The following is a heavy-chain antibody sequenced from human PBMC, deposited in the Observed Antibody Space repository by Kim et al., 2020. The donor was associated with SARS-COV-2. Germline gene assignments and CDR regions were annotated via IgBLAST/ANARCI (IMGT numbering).Heavy chain of an antibody. D-gene: IGHD6-13*01. J-gene: IGHJ4*02. CDR3: ARAYSSSWYDFDY. V-gene: IGHV4-59*01. Sequence: YNPSRMRRVNIPVDTSKNQFYLNLSSVTTADTAMYYCARAYSSSWYDFDYWGQGTLVTVSS.